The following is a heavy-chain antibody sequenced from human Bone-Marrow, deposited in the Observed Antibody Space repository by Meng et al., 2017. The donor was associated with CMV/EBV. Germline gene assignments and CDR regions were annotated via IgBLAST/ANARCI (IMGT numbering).Heavy chain of an antibody. CDR2: IKQDAHEG. CDR3: AKLRGYSFQDYFDY. D-gene: IGHD5-18*01. J-gene: IGHJ4*02. V-gene: IGHV3-7*01. Sequence: GESLKISCAVSGLTFSSDWLSWVRQAPGKGLEWVANIKQDAHEGFYLDSVKGRFTISSDKAKNSLYLQMNSLRAEDTAVYYCAKLRGYSFQDYFDYWGQGTLVTVSS. CDR1: GLTFSSDW.